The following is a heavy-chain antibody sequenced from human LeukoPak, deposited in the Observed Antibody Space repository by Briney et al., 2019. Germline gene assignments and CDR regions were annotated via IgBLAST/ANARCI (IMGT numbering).Heavy chain of an antibody. CDR1: GGSISSYY. V-gene: IGHV4-59*01. D-gene: IGHD3-10*01. Sequence: SETLSLTCTVSGGSISSYYWSWIRQPPGKGLEWIGYIYYSGSTNYNPSLKSRVTISVDTYKNQFSLKLSSVTAADTAVYYCAIYYGSSTGGFDYWGQGTLVTVSS. CDR3: AIYYGSSTGGFDY. CDR2: IYYSGST. J-gene: IGHJ4*02.